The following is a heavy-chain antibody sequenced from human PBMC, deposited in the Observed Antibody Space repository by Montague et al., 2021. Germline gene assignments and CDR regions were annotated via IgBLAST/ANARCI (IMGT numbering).Heavy chain of an antibody. J-gene: IGHJ4*02. D-gene: IGHD1/OR15-1a*01. Sequence: SETLSLTCTVSGGSMSRTSHYWDWIRQPPGKGLEWIGTFYSGGNTYYHSAPKTRVSISADTSTNQFSPKLHSVTAADTAVYFCARARITGTTTPLDYWGQGTLVFVS. V-gene: IGHV4-39*01. CDR1: GGSMSRTSHY. CDR2: FYSGGNT. CDR3: ARARITGTTTPLDY.